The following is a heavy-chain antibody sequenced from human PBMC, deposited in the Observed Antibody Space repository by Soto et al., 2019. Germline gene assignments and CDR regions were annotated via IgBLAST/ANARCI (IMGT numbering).Heavy chain of an antibody. V-gene: IGHV3-30*18. CDR1: GFTFSSYG. J-gene: IGHJ4*02. CDR3: AKDGYILTAYYNPLPTFHY. CDR2: ISYDGSNK. D-gene: IGHD3-9*01. Sequence: QVQLVESGGGVVQPGRSLRLSCAASGFTFSSYGMHWVRQAPGKGLEWVAVISYDGSNKYYADSVKGRFTISRDNSKNTMYLQMNSLRAEKTAVYYCAKDGYILTAYYNPLPTFHYWGQGTLVTVSS.